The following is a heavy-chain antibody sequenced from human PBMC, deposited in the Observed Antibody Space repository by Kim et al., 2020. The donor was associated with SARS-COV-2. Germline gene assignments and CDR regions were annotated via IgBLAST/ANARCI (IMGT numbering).Heavy chain of an antibody. J-gene: IGHJ3*02. V-gene: IGHV4-39*01. D-gene: IGHD3-10*01. CDR3: ASPLWFGRAFDI. Sequence: SETLSLTCTVSGGSISSSSYYRGWIRQPPGKGLEWIGSIYYSGSTYYNPSLKSRVTISVDTSKNQFSLKLSSVTAADTAVYYCASPLWFGRAFDIWGQGTMVTVSS. CDR1: GGSISSSSYY. CDR2: IYYSGST.